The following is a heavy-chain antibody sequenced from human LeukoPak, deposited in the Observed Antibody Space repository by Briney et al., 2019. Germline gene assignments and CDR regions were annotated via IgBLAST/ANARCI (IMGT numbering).Heavy chain of an antibody. CDR1: GFAFSSYA. Sequence: PGGSLGLSCAASGFAFSSYAMSWVRQAPGRGLEWVSAISGSGGSTYYADSVKGRFTISRDNSKNTLYLQMNSLRAEDTAVYYCAKDRADYSSSWYDWFDPWGQGTLVTVSS. D-gene: IGHD6-13*01. CDR3: AKDRADYSSSWYDWFDP. V-gene: IGHV3-23*01. CDR2: ISGSGGST. J-gene: IGHJ5*02.